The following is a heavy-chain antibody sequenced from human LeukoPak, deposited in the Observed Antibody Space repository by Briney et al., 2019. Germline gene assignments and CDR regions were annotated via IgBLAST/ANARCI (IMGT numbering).Heavy chain of an antibody. D-gene: IGHD6-19*01. CDR1: GFSVSSNY. Sequence: GGSLRLSCPASGFSVSSNYMTWVRQAPGKGLEWVSVIFNDDRTSYADSVKGRFTISRDNSKNTLYLQMNSLRVDDTAVYYCARGTGWLYFDYWGQGTLVTVSS. CDR2: IFNDDRT. J-gene: IGHJ4*02. V-gene: IGHV3-53*01. CDR3: ARGTGWLYFDY.